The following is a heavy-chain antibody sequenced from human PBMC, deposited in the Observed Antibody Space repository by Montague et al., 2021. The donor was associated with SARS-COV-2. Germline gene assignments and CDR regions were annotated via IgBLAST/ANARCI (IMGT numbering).Heavy chain of an antibody. D-gene: IGHD6-13*01. Sequence: SLRLSCAASGFTFSSYAMSWVRQAPGKGLELVSVISGSGGSTYYADSVKGRFTISRDNSKNTLYLQMNSLRAEDTAVYYCARQAAIAAARIPAYYYYYYMDVWGKGTTVTGS. CDR2: ISGSGGST. CDR3: ARQAAIAAARIPAYYYYYYMDV. V-gene: IGHV3-23*01. J-gene: IGHJ6*03. CDR1: GFTFSSYA.